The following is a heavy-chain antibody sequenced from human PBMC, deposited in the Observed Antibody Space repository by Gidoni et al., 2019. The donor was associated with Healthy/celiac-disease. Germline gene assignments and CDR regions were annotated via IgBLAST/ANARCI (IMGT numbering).Heavy chain of an antibody. CDR2: IYYSGST. V-gene: IGHV4-61*01. CDR1: GRSVRSGSYY. CDR3: ARDWIHDTNWFDP. J-gene: IGHJ5*02. D-gene: IGHD5-18*01. Sequence: QVQLQESGPGLAKPSETLSPTSTVPGRSVRSGSYYWSWIRQPPGKGLQWIGYIYYSGSTNYNPSLKSRVTISVDTSKNQFSLKLSSVTAADTAVYYCARDWIHDTNWFDPWGQGTLVTVSS.